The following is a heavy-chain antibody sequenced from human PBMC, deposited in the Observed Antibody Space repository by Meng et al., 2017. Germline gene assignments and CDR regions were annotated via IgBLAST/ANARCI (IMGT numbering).Heavy chain of an antibody. CDR2: INPNSGGT. CDR3: AREAITNYDILTGYPDY. J-gene: IGHJ4*02. V-gene: IGHV1-2*06. D-gene: IGHD3-9*01. Sequence: QVQSVRSWAEVKRPGASLKVPCKASAYTFTGYYMPWVRQAPGQGLEWMGRINPNSGGTNYAQKFQGRVTMTRDTSISTAYMELSRLRSDDTAVYYCAREAITNYDILTGYPDYWGQGTLVTVSS. CDR1: AYTFTGYY.